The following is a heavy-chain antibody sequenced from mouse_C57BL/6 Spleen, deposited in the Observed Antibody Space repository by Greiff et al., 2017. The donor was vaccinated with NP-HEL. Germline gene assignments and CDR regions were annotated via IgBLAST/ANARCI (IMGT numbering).Heavy chain of an antibody. Sequence: VQLQQSGPELVKPGASVKTSCKASGYAFSSSWMNWVKQRPGKGLEWIGRIYPGDGDTNYNGKYKGKATLTADKSSSTAYMQLSSLTSEDSAVYFCASDCYRNSYAMDYWGQGTSVTVSS. J-gene: IGHJ4*01. CDR3: ASDCYRNSYAMDY. CDR2: IYPGDGDT. CDR1: GYAFSSSW. D-gene: IGHD2-5*01. V-gene: IGHV1-82*01.